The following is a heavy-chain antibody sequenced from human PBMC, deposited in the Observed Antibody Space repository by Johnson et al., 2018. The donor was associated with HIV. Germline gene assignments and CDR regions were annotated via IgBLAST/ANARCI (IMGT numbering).Heavy chain of an antibody. V-gene: IGHV3-66*01. D-gene: IGHD3-22*01. CDR1: GFTVSSNY. Sequence: VQLVESGGGVVQPGRSLRLSCAASGFTVSSNYMSWVRQAPGKGLEWGSVIYSGGSTYYADAVKGRFTIARENSKNTLYLQMNSLRAEDTAVYYCAKDYYYDSSGYFLTCAFDIWGQGTMVTVSS. CDR2: IYSGGST. CDR3: AKDYYYDSSGYFLTCAFDI. J-gene: IGHJ3*02.